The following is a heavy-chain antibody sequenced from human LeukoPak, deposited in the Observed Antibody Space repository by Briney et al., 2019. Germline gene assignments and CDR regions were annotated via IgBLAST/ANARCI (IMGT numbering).Heavy chain of an antibody. CDR1: GYTFTGFY. Sequence: ASVKVSCKASGYTFTGFYMHWVRQAPGQGLEWMGWINPNSGGTNYAQKFQGRVTMTRDTSISTAYMELSRLRSDDTAVYYCARDRGPSVWDLDYWGQGTLVTVSS. CDR3: ARDRGPSVWDLDY. D-gene: IGHD5/OR15-5a*01. J-gene: IGHJ4*02. CDR2: INPNSGGT. V-gene: IGHV1-2*02.